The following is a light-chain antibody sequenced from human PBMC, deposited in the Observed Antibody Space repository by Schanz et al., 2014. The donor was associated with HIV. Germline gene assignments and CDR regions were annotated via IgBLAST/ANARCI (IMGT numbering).Light chain of an antibody. J-gene: IGLJ2*01. CDR1: SADTGSYNY. CDR2: GVT. Sequence: QSALTQPASASGSPGRSVTFSCTGTSADTGSYNYVSWYQHHPGKAPKLLIYGVTDRPSGVSNRFSGSKSGNTASLTISGLQAEDEAVYYCSSYTSSSSVVFGGGTKLTVL. CDR3: SSYTSSSSVV. V-gene: IGLV2-14*03.